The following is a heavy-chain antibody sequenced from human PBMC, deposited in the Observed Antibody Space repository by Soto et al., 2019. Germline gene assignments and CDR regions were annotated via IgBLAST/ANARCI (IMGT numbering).Heavy chain of an antibody. CDR2: IWYDGSNK. V-gene: IGHV3-33*06. CDR1: GFTFSSYG. J-gene: IGHJ6*02. CDR3: ANRRRYYYYGVDV. Sequence: GWSLRLSCAASGFTFSSYGMHWVRQAPGKGLEWVAFIWYDGSNKYYADSVKGRFTISRDNSKNTLYLQMNSLRAEDTALYYCANRRRYYYYGVDVGGQGTTATVTS.